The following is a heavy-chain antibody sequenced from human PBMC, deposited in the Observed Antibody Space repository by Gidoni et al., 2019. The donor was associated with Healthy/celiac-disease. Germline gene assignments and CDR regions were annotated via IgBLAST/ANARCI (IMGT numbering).Heavy chain of an antibody. Sequence: EVQLVESGGGLVKPGGSLRLSCAASGFTFSSYSMNWVRQAPGKGLEWVSSISSSSSYIYYADSVKGRFTISRDNAKNSLYLQMNSLRAEDTAVYYCASWDGVIVYFDYWGQGTLVTVSS. V-gene: IGHV3-21*01. CDR1: GFTFSSYS. CDR2: ISSSSSYI. J-gene: IGHJ4*02. CDR3: ASWDGVIVYFDY. D-gene: IGHD3-16*02.